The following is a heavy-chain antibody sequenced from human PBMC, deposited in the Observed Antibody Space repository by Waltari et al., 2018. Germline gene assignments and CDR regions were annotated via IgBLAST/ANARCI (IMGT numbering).Heavy chain of an antibody. J-gene: IGHJ5*02. Sequence: QVQLVQSGAEVKKPGSSVKVSCKASGGTFSSYAISWVRQAPGQGLEWMGGSIPSVGTANYAQKFQGRVTITADESTSTAYMELSSLRSEDTAVYYCATFYDQAGWFDPWGQGTLVTVSS. CDR2: SIPSVGTA. D-gene: IGHD3-3*01. CDR1: GGTFSSYA. V-gene: IGHV1-69*12. CDR3: ATFYDQAGWFDP.